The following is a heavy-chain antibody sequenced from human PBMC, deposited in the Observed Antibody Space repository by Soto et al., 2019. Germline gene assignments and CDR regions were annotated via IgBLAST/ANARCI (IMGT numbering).Heavy chain of an antibody. D-gene: IGHD3-3*01. J-gene: IGHJ5*02. V-gene: IGHV3-30*18. CDR3: AKGHNYDFWSGYYWGNWFDP. CDR1: GFTFSSYG. Sequence: GGSLRLSCAASGFTFSSYGMHWVRQAPGKGLEWVAVISYDGSNKYYADSVKGRFTISRDNSKNTLYLQMNSLRAEDTAVYYCAKGHNYDFWSGYYWGNWFDPWGQGTLVTVSS. CDR2: ISYDGSNK.